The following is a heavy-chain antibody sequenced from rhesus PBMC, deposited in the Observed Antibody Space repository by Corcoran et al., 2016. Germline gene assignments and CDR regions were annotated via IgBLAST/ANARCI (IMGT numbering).Heavy chain of an antibody. CDR3: ARHEYNRGYGLDS. V-gene: IGHV4-122*02. CDR1: GGSISSGYYY. J-gene: IGHJ6*01. CDR2: NNNVESH. D-gene: IGHD4-23*01. Sequence: QVQLQESGPGLVKPSETLSLTCAVSGGSISSGYYYWSWIRQPPGKGLVGLGCSGYNNNVESHTYNPSVGSRVTIERAPSKSQFSRKVRSGTAADTAVYYCARHEYNRGYGLDSWGQGVVVTVSS.